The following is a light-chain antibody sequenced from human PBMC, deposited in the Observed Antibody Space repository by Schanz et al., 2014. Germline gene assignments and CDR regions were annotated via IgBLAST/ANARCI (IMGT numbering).Light chain of an antibody. CDR3: CSYAGSSTWV. CDR1: SSDVGNYNL. J-gene: IGLJ3*02. Sequence: QSALTQPASVSGSPGQSITISCTGTSSDVGNYNLVSWYQQHPGKAPKLIIYDVSRRPSGVSIRFSGSTSGNTASLTISGLQAEDEADYYCCSYAGSSTWVFGGGTKLTVL. CDR2: DVS. V-gene: IGLV2-23*02.